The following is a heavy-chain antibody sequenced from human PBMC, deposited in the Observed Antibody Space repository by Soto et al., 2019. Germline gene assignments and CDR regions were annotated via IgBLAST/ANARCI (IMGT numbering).Heavy chain of an antibody. CDR3: ARDYNYDSSGYLVYFDY. V-gene: IGHV1-18*01. D-gene: IGHD3-22*01. J-gene: IGHJ4*02. Sequence: ASVKVSCKASGYTFTSYGISWVRQAPGQGLEWMGWISAYNGNTNYAQKLQGRVTMTTDTSTSTAYMELRSLRSDDSAVYYCARDYNYDSSGYLVYFDYWGQGTLVTVSS. CDR1: GYTFTSYG. CDR2: ISAYNGNT.